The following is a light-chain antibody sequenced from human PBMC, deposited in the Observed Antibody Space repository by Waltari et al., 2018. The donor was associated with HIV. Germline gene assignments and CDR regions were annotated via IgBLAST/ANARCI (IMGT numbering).Light chain of an antibody. J-gene: IGKJ4*01. CDR1: QSLFYTSKNKDY. CDR3: QQYFSDPLT. Sequence: DVVLTQSPASLAVSLGERATLNCKSSQSLFYTSKNKDYLAWYQQKPGQPPKLLIYWASTRESGVPDRFTGSGSGTDFTLTITSLQAEDVAIYYCQQYFSDPLTFGGGTKVEI. CDR2: WAS. V-gene: IGKV4-1*01.